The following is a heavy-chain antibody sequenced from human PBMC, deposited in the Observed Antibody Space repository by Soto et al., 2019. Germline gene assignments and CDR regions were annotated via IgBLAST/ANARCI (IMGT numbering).Heavy chain of an antibody. J-gene: IGHJ4*02. D-gene: IGHD3-16*02. Sequence: SETLSLTCAVYGGSFSGYYWSWIRQPPGKGLEWIGEINHSGSTNYNPSLKSRVTIPVDTSKNQFSLKLSSVTAADTAVYYCARGGPRLHLGELSPFYFDYWGQGTLVTVSS. CDR2: INHSGST. CDR1: GGSFSGYY. CDR3: ARGGPRLHLGELSPFYFDY. V-gene: IGHV4-34*01.